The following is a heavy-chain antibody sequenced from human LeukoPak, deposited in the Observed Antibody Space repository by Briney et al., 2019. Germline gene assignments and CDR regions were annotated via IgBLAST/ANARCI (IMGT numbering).Heavy chain of an antibody. CDR3: ARDGGTSPNLDY. CDR1: GGSISSGGYY. V-gene: IGHV4-31*03. Sequence: SQTLSLTCTVSGGSISSGGYYWSWIRQHPGKGLEWIGYIYYSGSTYYNPSLKSRVTISVDTSKNQFSLKLSSVTAADTAVYYCARDGGTSPNLDYWGQGTLVTVSS. D-gene: IGHD2-15*01. CDR2: IYYSGST. J-gene: IGHJ4*02.